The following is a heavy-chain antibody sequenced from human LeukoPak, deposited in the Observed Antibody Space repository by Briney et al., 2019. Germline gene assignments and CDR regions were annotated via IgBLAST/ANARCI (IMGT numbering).Heavy chain of an antibody. CDR1: GFTFDDYA. CDR2: ISWNSGSI. J-gene: IGHJ3*02. V-gene: IGHV3-9*01. Sequence: GGSLRLSCAASGFTFDDYAMHWVRQAPGKGLEWVSGISWNSGSIGYADSVKGRFTISRDNAKNSLYLQMNSLRAEDTAVYYCARGGLYDAFDIWGQGTMVTVSS. D-gene: IGHD2-2*02. CDR3: ARGGLYDAFDI.